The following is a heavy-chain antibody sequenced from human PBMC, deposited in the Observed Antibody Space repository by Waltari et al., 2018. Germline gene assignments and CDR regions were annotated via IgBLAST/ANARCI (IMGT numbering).Heavy chain of an antibody. D-gene: IGHD2-2*02. CDR1: GFIFSDYP. CDR3: ATNEIPWH. V-gene: IGHV3-30*14. J-gene: IGHJ4*02. CDR2: LSSDGNTR. Sequence: QVQLVESGGGVVQPGGSLTLSCVASGFIFSDYPMQWVRHVPGKGVQWLAILSSDGNTRRFADCVKGRFSISRDNSKNMLYLQMNSLRVDDTAYYFCATNEIPWHWGQGTLVTVSS.